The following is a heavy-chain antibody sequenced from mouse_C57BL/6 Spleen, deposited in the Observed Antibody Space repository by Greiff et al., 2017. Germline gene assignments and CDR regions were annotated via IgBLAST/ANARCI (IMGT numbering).Heavy chain of an antibody. CDR3: ARNDGYYGGAWFAY. J-gene: IGHJ3*01. CDR2: IWSGGST. Sequence: VQLQQSGPGLVQPSQSLSITCTVSGFSLTSYGVHWVRQSPGKGLEWLGVIWSGGSTDYNAAFISRLSISKDNSKSQVFFKMNSLQADDTAIYYCARNDGYYGGAWFAYWGQGTLVTVSA. D-gene: IGHD2-3*01. V-gene: IGHV2-2*01. CDR1: GFSLTSYG.